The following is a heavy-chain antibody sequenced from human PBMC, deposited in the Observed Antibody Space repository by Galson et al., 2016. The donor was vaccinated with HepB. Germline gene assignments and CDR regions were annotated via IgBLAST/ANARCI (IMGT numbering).Heavy chain of an antibody. CDR2: IRSKTYYGTA. J-gene: IGHJ4*02. Sequence: SLRLSCAASGFTFGDYPMTWFRQAPGKGLEWVGFIRSKTYYGTAEYAASVEGRFTISRDDSKRIAYLQMDSPKPDDSAVYYCARGYTNTWYVAGFDYWGQGTLVTVSS. CDR3: ARGYTNTWYVAGFDY. V-gene: IGHV3-49*03. CDR1: GFTFGDYP. D-gene: IGHD6-13*01.